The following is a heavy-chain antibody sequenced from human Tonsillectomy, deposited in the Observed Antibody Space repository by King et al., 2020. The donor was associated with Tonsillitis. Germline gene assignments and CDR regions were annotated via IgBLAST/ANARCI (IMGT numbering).Heavy chain of an antibody. CDR3: ARAGYRY. D-gene: IGHD5-18*01. CDR1: GFTFSSYS. J-gene: IGHJ4*02. V-gene: IGHV3-21*01. CDR2: ISSRSSYI. Sequence: DGQLVQSGGGLVKPGGSLRLSCAASGFTFSSYSMNWVRQAPGKGLEWVSSISSRSSYIHYADSVKGRFTISRDNAKNSLYLQMNSLRAEDTAVYYCARAGYRYWGQGTLVTVSS.